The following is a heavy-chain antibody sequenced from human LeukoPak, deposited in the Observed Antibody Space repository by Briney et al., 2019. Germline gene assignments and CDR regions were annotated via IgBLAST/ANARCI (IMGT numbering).Heavy chain of an antibody. CDR1: GYSFTTYW. Sequence: GESLKICCKASGYSFTTYWIAWVRQMPGKGLEWMGMIYPGDSDTRYSPSFQGQITISVDKSISIAYLQWSSLKASDTAMYYCARLLQGVAGTWGYWGQGTLVTV. J-gene: IGHJ4*02. CDR3: ARLLQGVAGTWGY. D-gene: IGHD6-19*01. CDR2: IYPGDSDT. V-gene: IGHV5-51*01.